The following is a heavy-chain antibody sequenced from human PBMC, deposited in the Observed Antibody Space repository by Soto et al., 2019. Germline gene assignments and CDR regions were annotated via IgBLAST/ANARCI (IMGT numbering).Heavy chain of an antibody. CDR3: HRGQWLEGWFDP. D-gene: IGHD6-19*01. Sequence: QVQLVESGGGVVQPGRSLRLSCAASGFTFSSYGMHWVRQAPGKGLEWVAVISYDGSNKYYADSVKGRFTISRDNSKNTLYLQMNSLRAEDTAVYYCHRGQWLEGWFDPWGQGTLVTVSS. V-gene: IGHV3-30*03. CDR2: ISYDGSNK. J-gene: IGHJ5*02. CDR1: GFTFSSYG.